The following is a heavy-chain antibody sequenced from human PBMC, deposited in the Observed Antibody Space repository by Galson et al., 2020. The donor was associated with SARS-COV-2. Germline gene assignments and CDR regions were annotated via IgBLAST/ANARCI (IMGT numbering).Heavy chain of an antibody. CDR3: ARIWVSGTYYLDY. CDR2: IFSHDEK. CDR1: GFSLSNARMG. V-gene: IGHV2-26*01. D-gene: IGHD3-16*01. J-gene: IGHJ4*01. Sequence: SGPTLVKPTETLTLTCTVSGFSLSNARMGVSWIRQPPGKALEWLAHIFSHDEKSYSTSLKSRLTISKDTSKSQVVLTMTNRDPVDTATYYCARIWVSGTYYLDYCGHGTLVTVSS.